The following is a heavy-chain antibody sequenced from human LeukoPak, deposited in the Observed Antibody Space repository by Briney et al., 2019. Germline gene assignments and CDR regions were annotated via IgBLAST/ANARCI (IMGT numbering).Heavy chain of an antibody. CDR3: ANGAGYMDV. CDR1: GFTFSSYS. J-gene: IGHJ6*03. CDR2: ISSSSSYI. D-gene: IGHD1-26*01. V-gene: IGHV3-21*01. Sequence: AWGSLRLSGAASGFTFSSYSMNWVRQAPGKGLEWVSSISSSSSYIYYAASVKGRFTISRDNAKNSLYLQMNSLRAEDTAVYYCANGAGYMDVWGKGTTVTVSS.